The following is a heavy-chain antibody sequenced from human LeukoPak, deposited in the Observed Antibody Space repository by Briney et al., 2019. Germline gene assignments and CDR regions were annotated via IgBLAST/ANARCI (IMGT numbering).Heavy chain of an antibody. V-gene: IGHV1-2*02. J-gene: IGHJ5*02. CDR2: INPNSGGT. CDR1: GYSFTGYW. Sequence: GASVKVSCKTSGYSFTGYWIHWVRQAPGQGFEWLGWINPNSGGTNYAQKFQDSVRMTRDTSINTVYMELSSLRLDDTAVYYCARGVAAGGRRLDPWGQGTLITVSS. D-gene: IGHD2-15*01. CDR3: ARGVAAGGRRLDP.